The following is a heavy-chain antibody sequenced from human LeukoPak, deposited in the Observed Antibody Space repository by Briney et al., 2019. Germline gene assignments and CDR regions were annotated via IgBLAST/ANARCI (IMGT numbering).Heavy chain of an antibody. CDR2: ISNSGSSI. V-gene: IGHV3-11*01. D-gene: IGHD3-10*01. CDR1: GFTFSDYY. Sequence: GGSLRLSCAASGFTFSDYYMIWIRQAPGKGLEWVSYISNSGSSIYYAASVKGRFTISRDNSKNTLYLQVNSLRAEDTAIYYCAKGITSHDFFSRGDWGQGTLVTVSS. J-gene: IGHJ4*02. CDR3: AKGITSHDFFSRGD.